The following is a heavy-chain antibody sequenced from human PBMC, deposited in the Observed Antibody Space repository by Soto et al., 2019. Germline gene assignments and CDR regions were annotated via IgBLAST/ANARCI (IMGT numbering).Heavy chain of an antibody. CDR1: GFTFSSYS. CDR2: ISSSSSYI. J-gene: IGHJ5*02. V-gene: IGHV3-21*01. D-gene: IGHD3-22*01. CDR3: ARGLYYYDSSGYYSP. Sequence: EVQLVESGGGLVKPGGALRLSCAASGFTFSSYSMNWVRQAPGKGLEWVSSISSSSSYIDYADSVKGRFTISRDNAKNSLYLQMNSLRAEDTAVYYCARGLYYYDSSGYYSPWGQGTLVTVSS.